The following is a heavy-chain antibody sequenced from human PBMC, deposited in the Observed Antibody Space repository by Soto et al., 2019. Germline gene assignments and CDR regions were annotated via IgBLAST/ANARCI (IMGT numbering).Heavy chain of an antibody. D-gene: IGHD5-12*01. CDR3: AKDRGVATITSYYYGMDV. J-gene: IGHJ6*02. CDR2: ISYDGSNK. Sequence: QPGGSLRLSCAASGFTFSSYCMHWVRQAPGKGLEWVAVISYDGSNKYYADSVKGRFTISRDNSKNTLYLQMNSLRAEDTAVYYCAKDRGVATITSYYYGMDVWGQGTTVTVSS. CDR1: GFTFSSYC. V-gene: IGHV3-30*18.